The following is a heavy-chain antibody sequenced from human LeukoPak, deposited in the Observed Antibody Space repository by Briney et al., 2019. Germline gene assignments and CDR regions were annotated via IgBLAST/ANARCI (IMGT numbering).Heavy chain of an antibody. CDR2: LSYGGTNK. J-gene: IGHJ3*01. D-gene: IGHD3-3*01. CDR3: ARDRSGYANDAFDF. V-gene: IGHV3-30-3*01. CDR1: GFTFSDYA. Sequence: GGSLRLSCAAPGFTFSDYAMHWVRQAPGKGLEWVAVLSYGGTNKYYAASVKGRFTIYRDNSKNTMFLQMNSLRAEDSAVYHCARDRSGYANDAFDFWGQGTMVTVSS.